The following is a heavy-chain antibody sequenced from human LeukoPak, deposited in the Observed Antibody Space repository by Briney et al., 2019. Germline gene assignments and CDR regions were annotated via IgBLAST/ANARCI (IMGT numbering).Heavy chain of an antibody. CDR2: IYYSGST. CDR3: ARAITGLWFGEGGWFDP. J-gene: IGHJ5*02. V-gene: IGHV4-59*01. CDR1: GGSISSYY. Sequence: SETLSLTCTVSGGSISSYYWSWIRQPPGKGLEWIGYIYYSGSTNYNPSLKSRVTISVDTSKNQFSLKLSSVTAADTAVYYCARAITGLWFGEGGWFDPRGQGTPVTGPS. D-gene: IGHD3-10*01.